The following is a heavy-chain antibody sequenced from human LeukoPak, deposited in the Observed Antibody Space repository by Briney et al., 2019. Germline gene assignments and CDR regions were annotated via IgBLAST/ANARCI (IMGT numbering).Heavy chain of an antibody. J-gene: IGHJ3*02. V-gene: IGHV3-64*01. CDR3: ARGGSPPEALGDTFNI. D-gene: IGHD1-26*01. CDR2: ISSHGGYT. CDR1: GFTFSSYA. Sequence: GGSLRLSCAASGFTFSSYAMHWVRQAPGKGLECVSSISSHGGYTYYANSVKGRFTISRDNSKNTLYLQMGSLRAEDMAVYYCARGGSPPEALGDTFNIWGQGTKVTVSS.